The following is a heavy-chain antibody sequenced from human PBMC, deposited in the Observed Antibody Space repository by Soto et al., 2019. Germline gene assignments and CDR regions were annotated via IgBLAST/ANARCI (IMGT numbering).Heavy chain of an antibody. V-gene: IGHV3-33*01. CDR3: ARDWGIAARPGDWFDP. J-gene: IGHJ5*02. Sequence: PGGSLRLSCAASGFTFSSYGMHWVRQAPGKGLEWVAVIWYDGSNKYYADSVKGRFTISRDNSKNTLYLQMNSLRAEDTAVYYCARDWGIAARPGDWFDPWGQGTLVTVPQ. CDR1: GFTFSSYG. CDR2: IWYDGSNK. D-gene: IGHD6-6*01.